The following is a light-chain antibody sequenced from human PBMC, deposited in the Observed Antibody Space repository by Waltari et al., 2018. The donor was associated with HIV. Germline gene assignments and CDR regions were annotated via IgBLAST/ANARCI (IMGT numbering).Light chain of an antibody. J-gene: IGLJ3*02. Sequence: QSVLTQPPSVSGAPGQRVTISCTGSSSNIGAGCAVHCYQQIPGTAPELLIYVASNRPSRIPDRVSGSKAGSSAALASTGLQGGDEADYYGHSYDSSLSGSVFGGGTKLTVL. V-gene: IGLV1-40*01. CDR1: SSNIGAGCA. CDR3: HSYDSSLSGSV. CDR2: VAS.